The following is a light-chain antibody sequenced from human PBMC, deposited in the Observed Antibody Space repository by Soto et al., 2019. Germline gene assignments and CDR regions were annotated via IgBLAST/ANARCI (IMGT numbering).Light chain of an antibody. J-gene: IGLJ1*01. CDR2: EVS. Sequence: QSALTQPASVSGSPGQSITMSCTGTSSDVGGYNHVSWYQHHPGKAPKLMIYEVSNRPSGVSNRFSGSKSGYTASLTISGLQAEDEADYYCNSHTSSGFRVFGTGTKVTVL. V-gene: IGLV2-14*01. CDR1: SSDVGGYNH. CDR3: NSHTSSGFRV.